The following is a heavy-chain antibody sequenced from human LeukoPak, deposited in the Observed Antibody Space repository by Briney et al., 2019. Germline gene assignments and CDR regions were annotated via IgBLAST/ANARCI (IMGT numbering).Heavy chain of an antibody. D-gene: IGHD3-10*01. CDR1: GGSISGYY. Sequence: SETLSLTCTVSGGSISGYYWSWIRQPPGKGLEWIAYIHYNGRTNYHPSLKSRVTISVDTSKNQFSLTVNSVSAADTAVYYCARSYLGPMVRGYRNWGQGTMVTVSS. J-gene: IGHJ3*01. V-gene: IGHV4-59*01. CDR3: ARSYLGPMVRGYRN. CDR2: IHYNGRT.